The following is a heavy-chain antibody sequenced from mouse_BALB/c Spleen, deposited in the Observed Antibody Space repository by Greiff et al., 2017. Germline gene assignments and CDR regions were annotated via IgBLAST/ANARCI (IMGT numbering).Heavy chain of an antibody. CDR1: GFTFTSYW. CDR3: TNNSTYY. D-gene: IGHD1-3*01. V-gene: IGHV1S22*01. CDR2: IYPGSGST. Sequence: LQQPGSELVRPVASVTLSCMASGFTFTSYWMHWVTQRPGQGLEWIGNIYPGSGSTNNDEKFKSKATLTVDTSSNTAYMQLNSLTSEDSAVYCSTNNSTYYWGQGTTVTVSS. J-gene: IGHJ2*01.